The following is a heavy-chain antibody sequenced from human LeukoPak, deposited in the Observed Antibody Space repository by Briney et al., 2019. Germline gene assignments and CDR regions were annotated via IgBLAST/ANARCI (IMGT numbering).Heavy chain of an antibody. Sequence: SQTLSLTCTVSGGSIGSGSYYWSWIRQPAGKGLEWIGRIYTSGSTNYNPSLKSRVTISVDTSKNQFSLKLSSVTAADTAVYYCARGVGLELHYWGQGTLVTVSS. D-gene: IGHD1-7*01. CDR1: GGSIGSGSYY. J-gene: IGHJ4*02. CDR2: IYTSGST. V-gene: IGHV4-61*02. CDR3: ARGVGLELHY.